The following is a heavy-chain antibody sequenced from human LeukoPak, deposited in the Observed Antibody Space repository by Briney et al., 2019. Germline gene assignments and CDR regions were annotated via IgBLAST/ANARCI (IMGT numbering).Heavy chain of an antibody. V-gene: IGHV4-59*11. CDR3: ARETRPYYYYYMDV. D-gene: IGHD6-6*01. CDR2: IYYSGST. CDR1: GGSISSHY. J-gene: IGHJ6*03. Sequence: SETLSLTCTVSGGSISSHYWSWIRQPTGKGLEWIGYIYYSGSTNYNPSLKSRVTISVDTSKNQFSLKLSSVTAADTAVYYCARETRPYYYYYMDVWGKGTTVTVSS.